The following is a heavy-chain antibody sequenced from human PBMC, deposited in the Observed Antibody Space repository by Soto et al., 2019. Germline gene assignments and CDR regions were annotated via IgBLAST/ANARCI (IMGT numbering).Heavy chain of an antibody. CDR1: GFTFSSYA. V-gene: IGHV3-23*01. CDR3: AKGTSRIAVAGTWQFDY. CDR2: ISGSGGST. Sequence: VGSLRLSCAASGFTFSSYAMSWVRQAPGKGLEWVSAISGSGGSTYYADSVKGRFTISRDNSKNTLYLQMNSLRAEDTAVYYCAKGTSRIAVAGTWQFDYCCQRTLVTVSS. D-gene: IGHD6-19*01. J-gene: IGHJ4*02.